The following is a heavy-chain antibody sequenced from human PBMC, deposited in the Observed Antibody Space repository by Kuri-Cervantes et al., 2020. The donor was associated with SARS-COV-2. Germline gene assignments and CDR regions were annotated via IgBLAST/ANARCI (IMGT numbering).Heavy chain of an antibody. CDR3: ARDLAHYDSPPDAFDI. J-gene: IGHJ3*02. Sequence: ASVKVSCKVSGYTLTELSMHWVRQAPGKGLEWMGGFDPEDGETIYAQKFQGRVTMTRDTSISTAYMELSRLRSDDTAVYYCARDLAHYDSPPDAFDIWGQGTMVTVSS. CDR1: GYTLTELS. CDR2: FDPEDGET. V-gene: IGHV1-24*01. D-gene: IGHD3-22*01.